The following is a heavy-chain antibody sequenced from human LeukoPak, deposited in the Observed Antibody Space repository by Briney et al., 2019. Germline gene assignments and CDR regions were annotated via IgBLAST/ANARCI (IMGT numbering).Heavy chain of an antibody. CDR3: ARGGVRDDFSGYYFDY. J-gene: IGHJ4*02. CDR1: GGTFSNYA. V-gene: IGHV1-69*04. CDR2: IIPSLAIA. D-gene: IGHD3-22*01. Sequence: SVKVSCKASGGTFSNYAINWVRQAPGQGLEWMGRIIPSLAIANYAQKFQDRVTIIADKSTSTAYMEPSSLRSEDTATYYCARGGVRDDFSGYYFDYWGQGALVTVSS.